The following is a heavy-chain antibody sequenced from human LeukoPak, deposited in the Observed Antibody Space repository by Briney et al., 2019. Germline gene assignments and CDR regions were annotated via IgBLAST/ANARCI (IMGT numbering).Heavy chain of an antibody. V-gene: IGHV4-59*08. CDR3: ATREYSSGWYYFDY. CDR2: IYHSGST. J-gene: IGHJ4*02. D-gene: IGHD6-19*01. CDR1: GGSIRNNY. Sequence: SETLSLTCTVSGGSIRNNYWSWIRQPPGKGLEWIGYIYHSGSTNYNPSLKSRVTISVDTSKNQFSLKLNSVTAADTAVYYCATREYSSGWYYFDYWGQGTLVTVSS.